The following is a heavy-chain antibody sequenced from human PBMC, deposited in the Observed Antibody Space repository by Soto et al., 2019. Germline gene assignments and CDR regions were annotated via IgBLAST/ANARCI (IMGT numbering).Heavy chain of an antibody. CDR3: ARGWDHYDSSGLLTWFDP. CDR1: GGTFTDLG. D-gene: IGHD3-22*01. Sequence: QVQLVQSGAEVKKPGSSVKVSCKASGGTFTDLGLHWVRQAPGQGLEWMGGIIPIFGTPNYAQKSQGRAIITEDEFTSRAHMELSSLRSEDTAVYYCARGWDHYDSSGLLTWFDPWGQGTLVTVSS. CDR2: IIPIFGTP. V-gene: IGHV1-69*01. J-gene: IGHJ5*02.